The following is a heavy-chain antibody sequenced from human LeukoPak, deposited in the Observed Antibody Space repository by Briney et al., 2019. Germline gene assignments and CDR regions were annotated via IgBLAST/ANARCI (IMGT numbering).Heavy chain of an antibody. V-gene: IGHV3-30*18. J-gene: IGHJ4*02. CDR2: ISYDGSNK. CDR3: AKGDEKIYSYGSLFDY. Sequence: PGRSLRLSCAASGFTFSSYGMHWVGQASGKGLEWVAVISYDGSNKYYADSVKGRFTISRDNSKNTLYLQMNSLRAEDTAVYYCAKGDEKIYSYGSLFDYWGQGTLVTVSS. CDR1: GFTFSSYG. D-gene: IGHD5-18*01.